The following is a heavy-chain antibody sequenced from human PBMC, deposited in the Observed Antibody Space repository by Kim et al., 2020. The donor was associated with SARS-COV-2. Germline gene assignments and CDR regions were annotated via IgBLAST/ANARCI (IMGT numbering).Heavy chain of an antibody. CDR1: GFTFSSYA. J-gene: IGHJ4*02. Sequence: GGSLRLSCAASGFTFSSYAMSWVRQAPGKGLEWVSAISGSGGSTYYADSVKGRFTISRDNSKNTLYLQMNSLRAEDTAVYYCANRYYDFWSGYYEGLHFDYWGQGTLVTVSS. CDR3: ANRYYDFWSGYYEGLHFDY. D-gene: IGHD3-3*01. V-gene: IGHV3-23*01. CDR2: ISGSGGST.